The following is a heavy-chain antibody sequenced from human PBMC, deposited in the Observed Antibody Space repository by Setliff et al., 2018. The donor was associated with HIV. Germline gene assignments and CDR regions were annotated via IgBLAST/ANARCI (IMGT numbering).Heavy chain of an antibody. CDR1: GYTFTDYY. V-gene: IGHV1-2*02. D-gene: IGHD4-17*01. J-gene: IGHJ4*02. CDR3: ARSTTAD. CDR2: IYPNTGGT. Sequence: ASVKVSCKASGYTFTDYYIHWVRQAPGQGLEWMGWIYPNTGGTNYAQKFQGRVTMTRDTSISTAYVELSRPRSDDTAVYYCARSTTADWGQGTLVTVSS.